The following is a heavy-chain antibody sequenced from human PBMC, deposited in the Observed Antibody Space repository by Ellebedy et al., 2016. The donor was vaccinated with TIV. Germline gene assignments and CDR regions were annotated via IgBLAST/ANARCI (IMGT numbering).Heavy chain of an antibody. Sequence: MPSETLSLTCTVSGGSISSYYWTWIRQPPGKGLEWIGNIYHSGNTYYNPSLKNRVTISVDTSKNQFSLKLSSVTAADTAVYYCAKDALITTIIGRGGWFDPWGQGTLVTVSS. CDR2: IYHSGNT. V-gene: IGHV4-59*04. CDR1: GGSISSYY. J-gene: IGHJ5*02. D-gene: IGHD3-22*01. CDR3: AKDALITTIIGRGGWFDP.